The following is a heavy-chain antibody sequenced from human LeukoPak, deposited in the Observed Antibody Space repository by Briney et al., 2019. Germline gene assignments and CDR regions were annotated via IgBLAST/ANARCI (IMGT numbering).Heavy chain of an antibody. CDR1: GFTLSSYG. D-gene: IGHD5-12*01. CDR3: AREGGYSGYLDY. V-gene: IGHV3-30*02. CDR2: IRYDGSNK. J-gene: IGHJ4*02. Sequence: PGGSLRLSCAASGFTLSSYGMHWVRQAPGKGLEWVAFIRYDGSNKYYADSVKGRFTISRDNSKNTLYLQMNSLRAEDTAVYYCAREGGYSGYLDYWGQGTLVTVSS.